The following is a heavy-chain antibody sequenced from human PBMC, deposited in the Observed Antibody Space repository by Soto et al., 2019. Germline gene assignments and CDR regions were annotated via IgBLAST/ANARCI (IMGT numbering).Heavy chain of an antibody. CDR3: ATDKYGAGRVGVHS. CDR1: GGTSTIYT. V-gene: IGHV1-69*08. D-gene: IGHD1-26*01. CDR2: IVPTLRIT. Sequence: QVQLVQSGAEVKKPGASLRVSCETSGGTSTIYTITWVRQAPGQGLQWMGRIVPTLRITNYAQEFRCRLTITADSSTSTAHIEPTSLTSEDTAVYYCATDKYGAGRVGVHSWGQGTLVTVSS. J-gene: IGHJ5*02.